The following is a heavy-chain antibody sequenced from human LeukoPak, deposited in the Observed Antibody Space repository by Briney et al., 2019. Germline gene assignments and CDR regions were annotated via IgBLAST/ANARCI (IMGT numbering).Heavy chain of an antibody. Sequence: SVKVSCKASGGTFSSYAISWVRQAPGQGLEWMGGIIPIFGTANYAQKFQGRVTITADESTSTAYMELSSLRSEDTAVYYCARDKRDPSYYYYGMDVWGNGATVTVSS. CDR1: GGTFSSYA. J-gene: IGHJ6*04. CDR2: IIPIFGTA. V-gene: IGHV1-69*13. CDR3: ARDKRDPSYYYYGMDV.